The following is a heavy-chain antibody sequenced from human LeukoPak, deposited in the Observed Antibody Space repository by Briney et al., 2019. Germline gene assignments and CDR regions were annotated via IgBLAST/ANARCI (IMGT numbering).Heavy chain of an antibody. CDR3: ARVSTVTTNYFDY. J-gene: IGHJ4*02. D-gene: IGHD4-17*01. CDR2: IYYSGST. Sequence: PSQTLSLTCTVSGGSISSGGYYWSWIRQHPGKGLEWIGYIYYSGSTYYSPSLKSRVTISVDTSKTQFSLKLSSVTAADTAVYYCARVSTVTTNYFDYWGQGTLVTVSS. CDR1: GGSISSGGYY. V-gene: IGHV4-31*03.